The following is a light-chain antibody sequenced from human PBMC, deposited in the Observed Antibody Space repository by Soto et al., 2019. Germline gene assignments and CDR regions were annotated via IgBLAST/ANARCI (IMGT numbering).Light chain of an antibody. J-gene: IGKJ3*01. Sequence: EIVLTQSPGTLSLYPGERATLSCRASQSVSGNCLAWYQHKPGQAPRLLIYSASNRATDIPDRFSGSGSATDFTLAISSLEPEDFAVYYCRQYCTSPQTFGPGTKVDI. CDR2: SAS. V-gene: IGKV3-20*01. CDR1: QSVSGNC. CDR3: RQYCTSPQT.